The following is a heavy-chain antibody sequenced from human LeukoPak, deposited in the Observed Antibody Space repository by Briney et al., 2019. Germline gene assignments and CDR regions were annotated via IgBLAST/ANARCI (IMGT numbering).Heavy chain of an antibody. D-gene: IGHD6-6*01. CDR1: GFTFSSYA. Sequence: GGSLRLSCAASGFTFSSYAMHWVRQAPGKGLEWVAVISYDGSNKYYADSVKGRFTISRDNSKNTLYLQMNSLRAEDTAVYHCARDLLSSYDYWGQGTLVTVSS. CDR3: ARDLLSSYDY. J-gene: IGHJ4*02. CDR2: ISYDGSNK. V-gene: IGHV3-30*01.